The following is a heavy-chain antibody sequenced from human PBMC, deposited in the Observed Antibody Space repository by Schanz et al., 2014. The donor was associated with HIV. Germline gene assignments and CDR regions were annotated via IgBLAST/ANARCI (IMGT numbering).Heavy chain of an antibody. CDR1: GFTFRNYG. CDR3: ARDWRPNYDFWSGSIGVIGMDV. D-gene: IGHD3-3*01. CDR2: IWFDGTQK. Sequence: QVHLVESGGGVVQPGKSLRLSCAASGFTFRNYGIHWVRQAPGKGLSWVAVIWFDGTQKIYADSVKGRFTISRDDSANTVHLQMSSVRAEDTAVYYCARDWRPNYDFWSGSIGVIGMDVWGQGTTVTVSS. J-gene: IGHJ6*02. V-gene: IGHV3-33*01.